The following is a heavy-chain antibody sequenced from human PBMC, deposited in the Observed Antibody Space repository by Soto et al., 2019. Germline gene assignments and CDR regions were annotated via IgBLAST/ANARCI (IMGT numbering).Heavy chain of an antibody. CDR1: GFTFDDYA. Sequence: GGSLRLSCAASGFTFDDYAMHWVRQAPGKGLEWVSGISWNSGSIGYADSVKGRFTISRDNAKNSLYLQMNSLRAEDTALYYCAKDIFFREAATQTVGWFDPWGQGTLVTVSS. CDR3: AKDIFFREAATQTVGWFDP. V-gene: IGHV3-9*01. CDR2: ISWNSGSI. J-gene: IGHJ5*02. D-gene: IGHD6-13*01.